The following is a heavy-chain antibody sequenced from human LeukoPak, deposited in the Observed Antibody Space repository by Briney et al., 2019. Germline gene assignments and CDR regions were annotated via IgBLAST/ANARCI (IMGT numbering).Heavy chain of an antibody. J-gene: IGHJ4*02. CDR2: IRYDGSNK. CDR1: GFTFSSYW. CDR3: VTEVSGSFPT. Sequence: GGSLRLSCAASGFTFSSYWMSWVRQAPGKGLEWVAFIRYDGSNKYYADSVKGRFTISRDNSKNTLYLQMNSLRAEDTAVYYCVTEVSGSFPTWGQGTLVTVSS. V-gene: IGHV3-30*02. D-gene: IGHD1-26*01.